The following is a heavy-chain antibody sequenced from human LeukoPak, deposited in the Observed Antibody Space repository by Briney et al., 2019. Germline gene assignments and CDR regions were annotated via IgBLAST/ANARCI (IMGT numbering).Heavy chain of an antibody. D-gene: IGHD3-10*01. V-gene: IGHV4-4*07. CDR2: IYTSGST. CDR1: GGSIGSYY. CDR3: ARDKPYYYGSGSFQYYFDY. J-gene: IGHJ4*02. Sequence: SETLSLTCTVSGGSIGSYYWRWIRQPAGKGLEWIGRIYTSGSTNYNPSLKSRVTMSVDTSKNQFSLKLSSVTAADTAVYYCARDKPYYYGSGSFQYYFDYWGQGTLVTVSS.